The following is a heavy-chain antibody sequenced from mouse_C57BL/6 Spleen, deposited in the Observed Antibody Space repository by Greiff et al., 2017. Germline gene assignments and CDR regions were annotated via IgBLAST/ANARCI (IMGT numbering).Heavy chain of an antibody. D-gene: IGHD2-3*01. CDR2: IYPGDGDT. V-gene: IGHV1-80*01. CDR1: GYAFSSYW. CDR3: ARGILYDGYWYFDV. Sequence: QVHVKQSGAELVKPGASVKISCKASGYAFSSYWMNWVKQRPGKGLEWIGQIYPGDGDTNSNGKFKGKATLTADKSSSTAYMQLSSLTSEDSAVYFCARGILYDGYWYFDVWGTGTTVTVSS. J-gene: IGHJ1*03.